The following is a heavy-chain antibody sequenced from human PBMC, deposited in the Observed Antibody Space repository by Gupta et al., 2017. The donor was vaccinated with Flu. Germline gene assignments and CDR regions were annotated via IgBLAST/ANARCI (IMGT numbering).Heavy chain of an antibody. CDR3: ARDILVGATPDF. V-gene: IGHV3-21*01. CDR1: GFTFSSYS. J-gene: IGHJ3*01. Sequence: EVQLVESGGGLVKPGGSLRLSCAASGFTFSSYSMNWVRQAPGKGLEWVSSISSSSSYIYYADSVKGRFTISRDNAKNSLYLQMNRLRAEDTAVYYCARDILVGATPDFWGQGTMVTVSS. CDR2: ISSSSSYI. D-gene: IGHD1-26*01.